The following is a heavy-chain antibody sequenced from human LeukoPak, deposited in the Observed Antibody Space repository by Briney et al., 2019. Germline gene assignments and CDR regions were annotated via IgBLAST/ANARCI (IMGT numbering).Heavy chain of an antibody. V-gene: IGHV1-69*05. Sequence: ASVKVSCKASGGTFSSYAISWVRQAPGQGLEWMGGIIPIFGTANYAQKFQGRVTITRNTSISTAYMELSSLRSEDTAVYYCARGVAAAGTAFYYYYMDVWGKGTTVTVSS. CDR2: IIPIFGTA. D-gene: IGHD6-13*01. CDR1: GGTFSSYA. J-gene: IGHJ6*03. CDR3: ARGVAAAGTAFYYYYMDV.